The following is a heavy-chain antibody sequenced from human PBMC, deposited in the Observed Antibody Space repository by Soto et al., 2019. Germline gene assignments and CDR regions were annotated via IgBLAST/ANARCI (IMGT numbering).Heavy chain of an antibody. J-gene: IGHJ4*02. D-gene: IGHD1-26*01. Sequence: LSLPCTVSGGSISSSSYYWGWIRQPPGKGLEWIGSIYYSGSTYYNPSLKSRVTISVDTSKNQFSLKLSSVTAADTAVYYCALLSWGPYYFDYWGQGTLVTVSS. CDR1: GGSISSSSYY. V-gene: IGHV4-39*01. CDR2: IYYSGST. CDR3: ALLSWGPYYFDY.